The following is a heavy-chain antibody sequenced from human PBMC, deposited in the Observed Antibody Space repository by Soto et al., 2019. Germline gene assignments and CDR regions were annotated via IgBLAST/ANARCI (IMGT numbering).Heavy chain of an antibody. CDR2: INPAGTIT. CDR1: GFPFSHYW. CDR3: TSDTFGLRDT. Sequence: MQMVESGGGSVQPGGSLRLSCAASGFPFSHYWMHWVRQTPGKGLVWVSRINPAGTITNYADSVEGRFTISRDNADSALFLQINSPSAADTAIYYCTSDTFGLRDTWGQGTLVTVSS. J-gene: IGHJ5*02. D-gene: IGHD3-16*01. V-gene: IGHV3-74*01.